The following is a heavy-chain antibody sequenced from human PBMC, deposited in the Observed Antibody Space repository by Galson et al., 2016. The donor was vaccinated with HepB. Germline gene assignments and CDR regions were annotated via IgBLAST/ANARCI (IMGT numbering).Heavy chain of an antibody. V-gene: IGHV4-30-2*01. Sequence: TLSLTCVVSGGSISRGGYSWSWIRQPPGKGLEWIGYVYQSGRTSYNPSLKSRVTISLDRSKNQFSLNLTSVTAADTAVYFCARRAYAYYTDVWGKGTTVTVSS. D-gene: IGHD4-17*01. J-gene: IGHJ6*03. CDR2: VYQSGRT. CDR3: ARRAYAYYTDV. CDR1: GGSISRGGYS.